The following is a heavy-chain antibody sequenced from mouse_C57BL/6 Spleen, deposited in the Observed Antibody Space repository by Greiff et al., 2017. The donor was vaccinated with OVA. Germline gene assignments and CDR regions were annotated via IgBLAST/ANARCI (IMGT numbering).Heavy chain of an antibody. CDR1: GYTFTDYE. Sequence: QVQLQQSGAELVRPGASVTLSCKASGYTFTDYEMHWVKQTPVHGLEWIGAIDPETGGTAYNQKFKGQAILTAAKSSSTAYRELRSLTSEDSAVYYCTRQTGTRRYCDVWGTGTTVTVSS. V-gene: IGHV1-15*01. CDR2: IDPETGGT. CDR3: TRQTGTRRYCDV. J-gene: IGHJ1*03. D-gene: IGHD4-1*01.